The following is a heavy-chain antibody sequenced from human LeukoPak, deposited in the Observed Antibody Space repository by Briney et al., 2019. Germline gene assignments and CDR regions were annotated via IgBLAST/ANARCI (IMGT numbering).Heavy chain of an antibody. CDR1: GFTFSSYA. CDR3: AKGLRSSNYYYGMDM. V-gene: IGHV3-23*01. D-gene: IGHD6-13*01. J-gene: IGHJ6*02. Sequence: PGGSLRLSCAASGFTFSSYAMSWVRQAPGKGLEWVSAISGSGGSTYYADSVKGRFTISRANSNNTLYLHMNNLRADDTARYYCAKGLRSSNYYYGMDMWGQGTTVTVSS. CDR2: ISGSGGST.